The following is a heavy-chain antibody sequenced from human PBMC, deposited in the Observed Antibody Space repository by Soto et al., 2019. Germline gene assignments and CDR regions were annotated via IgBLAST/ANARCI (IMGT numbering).Heavy chain of an antibody. CDR1: GYTFTSYA. CDR3: ARLSGRAVTTTFRWYYFDY. CDR2: INAGNGNT. D-gene: IGHD4-17*01. J-gene: IGHJ4*02. V-gene: IGHV1-3*01. Sequence: ASVKVSCKASGYTFTSYAMHWVRQAPGQRLEWMGWINAGNGNTKYSQKFQGRVTITRDTSASTAYMELSSLRSEDTAVYYCARLSGRAVTTTFRWYYFDYWGQGALVTVSS.